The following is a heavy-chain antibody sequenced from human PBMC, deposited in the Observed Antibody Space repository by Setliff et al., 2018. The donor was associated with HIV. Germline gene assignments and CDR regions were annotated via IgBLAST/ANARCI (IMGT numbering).Heavy chain of an antibody. CDR2: ISAYNGKT. J-gene: IGHJ6*02. CDR1: GYTFSGYG. V-gene: IGHV1-18*01. D-gene: IGHD6-6*01. Sequence: ASVKVSCKASGYTFSGYGISWVRQAPGQGLEWMGWISAYNGKTNSAQKVQGRVTMTTDTSTSTAYMELGSLISDDTAVYYCARTRKSYPPAYGLDVWGQGTTVTVSS. CDR3: ARTRKSYPPAYGLDV.